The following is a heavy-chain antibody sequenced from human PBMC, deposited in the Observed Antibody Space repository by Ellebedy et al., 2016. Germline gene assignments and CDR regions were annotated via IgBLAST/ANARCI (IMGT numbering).Heavy chain of an antibody. D-gene: IGHD4-17*01. Sequence: GGSLRLXXAVSGFTMGNYWMHWVRQVPGKGLVWVSRISRDGRRTTYVDSVKGRFTTSKDNGRNTLFLQMNSLSVEDTGLYYCARGGYNYGETFDSWGQGTLVVVSS. V-gene: IGHV3-74*01. CDR1: GFTMGNYW. J-gene: IGHJ4*02. CDR3: ARGGYNYGETFDS. CDR2: ISRDGRRT.